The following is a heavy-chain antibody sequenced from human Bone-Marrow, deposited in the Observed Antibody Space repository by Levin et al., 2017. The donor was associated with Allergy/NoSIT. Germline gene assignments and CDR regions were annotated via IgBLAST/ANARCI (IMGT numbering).Heavy chain of an antibody. J-gene: IGHJ4*02. D-gene: IGHD6-13*01. CDR2: ITDNSGTI. Sequence: GGSLRLSCAASGFTFSTYSMNWVRQAPGKGLQWVSYITDNSGTIYYADSVKGRFSISRDNAKNSLYLQMNSLRDEDTAVYYCARDLSLVAGAVGSPSFDYWGQGILVTVSS. CDR1: GFTFSTYS. CDR3: ARDLSLVAGAVGSPSFDY. V-gene: IGHV3-48*02.